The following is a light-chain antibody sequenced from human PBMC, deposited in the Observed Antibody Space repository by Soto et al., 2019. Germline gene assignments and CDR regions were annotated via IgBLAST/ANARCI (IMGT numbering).Light chain of an antibody. J-gene: IGLJ3*02. CDR3: SSYAGRSTVL. CDR1: SSDVGGYKS. CDR2: EVS. V-gene: IGLV2-8*01. Sequence: QSVLTQPPSASGSLGQSVTISCTGTSSDVGGYKSVSWYQQHPGKAPKLLIYEVSERPSGVPDRFSGSKSGNTASLTVSGLQAEDEADYYCSSYAGRSTVLFGGGTKLTVL.